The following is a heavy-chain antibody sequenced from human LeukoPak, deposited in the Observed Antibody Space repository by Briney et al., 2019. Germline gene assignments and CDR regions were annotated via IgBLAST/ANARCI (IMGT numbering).Heavy chain of an antibody. CDR3: ARDKYSGSYPLAFDL. Sequence: GSLRLSCITSGFTFSTHTMSWLRQAPGKGLEWVSVIYSGGSTYYADSVKGRFTISRDNSKNTLYLQMNSLRAEDTAVYYCARDKYSGSYPLAFDLWGRGTLVTVSS. CDR2: IYSGGST. J-gene: IGHJ2*01. CDR1: GFTFSTHT. D-gene: IGHD1-26*01. V-gene: IGHV3-53*01.